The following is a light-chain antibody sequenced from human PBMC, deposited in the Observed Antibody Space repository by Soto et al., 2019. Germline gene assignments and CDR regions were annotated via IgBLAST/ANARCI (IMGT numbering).Light chain of an antibody. V-gene: IGKV3-11*01. J-gene: IGKJ4*01. Sequence: EIVLTHSPATLSLSPGERATLSSRSSQSVSNYLAWYQQKPGQAPRLLIYDASNRASGIPARFSGSGSGTDFTLTISSLDPEDFAVYYCQQRSNWPPVTFGGGTKV. CDR1: QSVSNY. CDR2: DAS. CDR3: QQRSNWPPVT.